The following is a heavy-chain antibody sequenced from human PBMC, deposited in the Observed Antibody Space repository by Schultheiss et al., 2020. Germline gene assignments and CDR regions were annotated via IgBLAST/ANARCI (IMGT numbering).Heavy chain of an antibody. CDR3: ARVGGDRIAAAGTYFDY. J-gene: IGHJ4*02. V-gene: IGHV4-31*03. D-gene: IGHD6-13*01. Sequence: SVSGGSISSGGYYWSWIRQHPGKGLEWIGYIYYSGSTYYNPSLKSRVTISVDTSKNQFSLKLSSVTAADTAVYYCARVGGDRIAAAGTYFDYWGQGTLVTVSS. CDR1: GGSISSGGYY. CDR2: IYYSGST.